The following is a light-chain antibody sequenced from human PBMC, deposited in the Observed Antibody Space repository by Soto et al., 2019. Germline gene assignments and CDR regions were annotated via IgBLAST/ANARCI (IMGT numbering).Light chain of an antibody. V-gene: IGKV1-9*01. CDR2: GAS. J-gene: IGKJ4*01. CDR3: QQLNSYLSLT. Sequence: IQLTQSPSSLSASVGDRVTITCRASQGISSYLAWYQQKPGKAPKLLIYGASTLQRGVPSRFSGSGSGTDFTLTISSLQPEDLATYYCQQLNSYLSLTFGGGTKVEIK. CDR1: QGISSY.